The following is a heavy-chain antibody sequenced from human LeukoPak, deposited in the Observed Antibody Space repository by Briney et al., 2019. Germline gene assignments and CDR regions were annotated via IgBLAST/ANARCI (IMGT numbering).Heavy chain of an antibody. CDR3: ARGWYYFDY. Sequence: GGSLXLSCAASGVTFSSYAMHWGGQAPGKGLEGVAVISYDGSNKYYADSVKGRFTISRDNSKNTLYLQMNSLRAEDTAVYYCARGWYYFDYWGQGTLVTVSS. CDR1: GVTFSSYA. D-gene: IGHD6-19*01. J-gene: IGHJ4*02. V-gene: IGHV3-30-3*01. CDR2: ISYDGSNK.